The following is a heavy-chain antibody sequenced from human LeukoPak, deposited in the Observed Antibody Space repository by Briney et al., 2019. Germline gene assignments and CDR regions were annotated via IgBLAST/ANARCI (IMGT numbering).Heavy chain of an antibody. J-gene: IGHJ4*02. CDR1: GFTFSSYG. V-gene: IGHV3-33*01. CDR3: AREYYYGSGSYYTHY. D-gene: IGHD3-10*01. Sequence: GRSLRLSCAASGFTFSSYGMHWVRQAPGKGLEWVAVIWYDGSNKYYADSVKGRFTISRDNSKNTLYLQMNSLRAEDTAVYYCAREYYYGSGSYYTHYWGRGTLVTVSS. CDR2: IWYDGSNK.